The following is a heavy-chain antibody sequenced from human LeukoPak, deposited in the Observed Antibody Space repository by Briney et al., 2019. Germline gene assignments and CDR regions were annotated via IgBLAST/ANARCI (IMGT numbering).Heavy chain of an antibody. CDR1: GYTLTGYY. J-gene: IGHJ3*02. D-gene: IGHD6-6*01. CDR2: INPNSGGT. V-gene: IGHV1-2*02. CDR3: ARVAYSSSPEDAFDI. Sequence: EASVKVSCKASGYTLTGYYMHWVRQAPGQGLEWMGWINPNSGGTNYAQKFQGRVTMTRDTSISTAYMELSRLRSDDTAVYYCARVAYSSSPEDAFDIWGQGTMVTASS.